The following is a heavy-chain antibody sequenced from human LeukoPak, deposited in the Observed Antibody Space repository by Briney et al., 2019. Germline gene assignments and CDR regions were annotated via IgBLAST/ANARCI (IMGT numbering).Heavy chain of an antibody. CDR3: ARGGGLFDD. Sequence: SETLSLTCTVSGGSISGYYWSWLRQPPGKGLEWIGDIYYRGSTNYNPSLKSRVSLSVDTSKSQVSLKLISVTAADTAMYFCARGGGLFDDWGQGTLVTVSS. V-gene: IGHV4-59*01. D-gene: IGHD3-16*01. CDR1: GGSISGYY. J-gene: IGHJ4*02. CDR2: IYYRGST.